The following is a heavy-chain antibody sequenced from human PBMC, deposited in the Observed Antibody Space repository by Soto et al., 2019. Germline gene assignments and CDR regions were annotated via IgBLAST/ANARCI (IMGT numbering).Heavy chain of an antibody. D-gene: IGHD5-12*01. CDR1: GFTFSYYY. J-gene: IGHJ6*02. V-gene: IGHV3-11*06. CDR3: VRGYIIRRMDV. Sequence: GGSLRLSCAASGFTFSYYYMRWIRQAPGKGLEWISFISGGSDYIGYADSLKGRFTISRDNAKNSLYLQMNSLRAGDTAVYFCVRGYIIRRMDVWGQGTTVTVSS. CDR2: ISGGSDYI.